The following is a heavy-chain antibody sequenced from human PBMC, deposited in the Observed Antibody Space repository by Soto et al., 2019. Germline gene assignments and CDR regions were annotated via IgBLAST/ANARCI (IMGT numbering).Heavy chain of an antibody. D-gene: IGHD2-21*01. V-gene: IGHV4-4*02. CDR2: IFHTGSA. CDR1: GGSITSKW. J-gene: IGHJ4*02. Sequence: QVQLQESGPGLMKPSGTLSLTCAVSGGSITSKWWSWVRQPPGKGLEWIAEIFHTGSANYNPSLMGRLTISMDKSRSHLSLTLNSVTAADSAVYYCARHIAVSGTRGFDHWGQGTMVTVSS. CDR3: ARHIAVSGTRGFDH.